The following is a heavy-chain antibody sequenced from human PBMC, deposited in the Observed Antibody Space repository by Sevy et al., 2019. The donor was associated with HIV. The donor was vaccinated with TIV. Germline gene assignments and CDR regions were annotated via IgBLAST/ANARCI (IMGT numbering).Heavy chain of an antibody. CDR2: IRSKVYGGTT. D-gene: IGHD2-2*01. CDR3: TSSRRMSGPGLTDYYYYMDV. Sequence: GGSLRLSCRVSGFSFGAYAMSWVRQAPGKGLECVGFIRSKVYGGTTEYAASVEGRFLISRDDSKSIAYLQMNSVKIEDTAIYYCTSSRRMSGPGLTDYYYYMDVWGKGTMVTVSS. CDR1: GFSFGAYA. V-gene: IGHV3-49*04. J-gene: IGHJ6*03.